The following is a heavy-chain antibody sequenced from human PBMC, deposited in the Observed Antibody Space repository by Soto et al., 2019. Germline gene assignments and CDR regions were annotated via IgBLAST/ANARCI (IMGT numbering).Heavy chain of an antibody. Sequence: QVQLVESGGGLVQPGGSLRLSCAASGFTFSDNSMSWIRQAPGKGLEWLSHISSSGSNIYNADSVKGRFTISRDNTKNSLYLQMNSLRAEDTAVYYCARKRNLDYFDYWGQEPWSPSPQ. D-gene: IGHD3-16*01. J-gene: IGHJ4*01. V-gene: IGHV3-11*01. CDR2: ISSSGSNI. CDR3: ARKRNLDYFDY. CDR1: GFTFSDNS.